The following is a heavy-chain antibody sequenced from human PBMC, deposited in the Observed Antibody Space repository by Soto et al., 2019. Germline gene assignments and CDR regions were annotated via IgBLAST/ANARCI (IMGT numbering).Heavy chain of an antibody. D-gene: IGHD3-22*01. Sequence: PGGSLRLSCAASGFTFSSYAMHWVRQAPGKGLECVAVISYDGSNKYYADSVKGRFTISRDNSKNTLYLQMNSLRAEDTAVYYCARDYEGGMDVWGQGTTVTVSS. CDR3: ARDYEGGMDV. V-gene: IGHV3-30-3*01. CDR1: GFTFSSYA. J-gene: IGHJ6*02. CDR2: ISYDGSNK.